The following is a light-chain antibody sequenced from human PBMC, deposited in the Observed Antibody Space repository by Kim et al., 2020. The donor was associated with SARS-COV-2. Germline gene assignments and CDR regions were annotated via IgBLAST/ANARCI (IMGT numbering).Light chain of an antibody. CDR2: SNN. J-gene: IGLJ3*02. Sequence: ELTQPPSASGTPGQRVTISCSGSSSNIGSNTVNWYQQLPGTSPKHLIYSNNQRPSGVPDRFSGPKSGTSASLAISGLQSEDEADYYCAAWDDRLKRVFG. CDR3: AAWDDRLKRV. CDR1: SSNIGSNT. V-gene: IGLV1-44*01.